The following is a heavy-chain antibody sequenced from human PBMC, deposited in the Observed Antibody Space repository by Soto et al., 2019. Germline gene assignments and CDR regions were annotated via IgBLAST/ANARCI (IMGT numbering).Heavy chain of an antibody. D-gene: IGHD1-26*01. CDR2: INAGNGNT. V-gene: IGHV1-3*01. CDR3: ARATDIVGATGFDY. Sequence: ASVKVSCKASGYTFTSDAMHWVRQAPGQRLEWMGWINAGNGNTKYSQKFQGRVTITRDTSASTAYMELSSLRSEDTAVYYCARATDIVGATGFDYWGQGTLVTVS. J-gene: IGHJ4*02. CDR1: GYTFTSDA.